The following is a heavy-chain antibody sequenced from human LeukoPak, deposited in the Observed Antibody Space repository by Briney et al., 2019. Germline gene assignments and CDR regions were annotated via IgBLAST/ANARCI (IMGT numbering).Heavy chain of an antibody. CDR2: IRYDGSNK. CDR3: AKDRYVTMVRGAMGYFDY. V-gene: IGHV3-30*02. Sequence: PGGSLRLSCAASGFTFSSYGMHWVRQAPGKGLEWVAFIRYDGSNKYYADSVKGRFTISRDDSKNTLYLQMNSLRAEDTAVYYCAKDRYVTMVRGAMGYFDYWGQGTLVTVSS. J-gene: IGHJ4*02. CDR1: GFTFSSYG. D-gene: IGHD3-10*01.